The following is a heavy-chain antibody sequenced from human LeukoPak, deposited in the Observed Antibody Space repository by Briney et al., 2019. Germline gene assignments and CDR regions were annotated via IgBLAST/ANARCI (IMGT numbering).Heavy chain of an antibody. V-gene: IGHV3-23*01. D-gene: IGHD2-21*01. CDR1: GFTLSSSA. CDR2: ISGSGSGGST. CDR3: ARDVGVNIPFDY. J-gene: IGHJ4*02. Sequence: GSLTLSRAASGFTLSSSAMSWVRPAPGKGLAGVSRISGSGSGGSTYYADSVKGRFTISRDNAKNSLYLQMNSLRAEDTAVYYCARDVGVNIPFDYWGQGTLVTVSS.